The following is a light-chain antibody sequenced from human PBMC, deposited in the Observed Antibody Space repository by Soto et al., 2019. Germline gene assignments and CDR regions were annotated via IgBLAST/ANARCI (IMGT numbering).Light chain of an antibody. J-gene: IGKJ4*01. Sequence: EVVLTQSPATLSLSPGERATLSCRASESIGNYLAWYQQKLGQAPKLLIYDSSHRAIGIPGRFSGDGSGTDFTLTISCLEPEDCAVYYCQWRSDWPPRLTFGGGTKVEIK. CDR1: ESIGNY. V-gene: IGKV3-11*01. CDR3: QWRSDWPPRLT. CDR2: DSS.